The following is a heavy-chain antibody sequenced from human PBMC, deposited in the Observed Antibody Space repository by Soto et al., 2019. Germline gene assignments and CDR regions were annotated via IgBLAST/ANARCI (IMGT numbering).Heavy chain of an antibody. CDR1: VYTLTRYA. Sequence: SVKVSCKASVYTLTRYAMHWVRQAPGQSLEWMGWINAGNGNTKYSQKFQGRVTITRDTSASTAYMELRSLRYEDTAVYYCARDHLSGWTDNYYYGMTVWGLGTTVTVS. D-gene: IGHD6-19*01. CDR3: ARDHLSGWTDNYYYGMTV. J-gene: IGHJ6*02. V-gene: IGHV1-3*01. CDR2: INAGNGNT.